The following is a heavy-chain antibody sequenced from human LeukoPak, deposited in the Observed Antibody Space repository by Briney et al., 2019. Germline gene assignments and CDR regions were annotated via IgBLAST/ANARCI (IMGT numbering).Heavy chain of an antibody. CDR2: IYYSGST. D-gene: IGHD1-26*01. CDR1: GSSISSGDYY. J-gene: IGHJ4*02. CDR3: ARGTTTNYPRGFDY. V-gene: IGHV4-30-4*01. Sequence: SETLSLTCTVSGSSISSGDYYWSWIRQPPGKGLEWIGYIYYSGSTYYNPSLKSRVTISVDTSKNQFSLKLSSVTAADTAVYYCARGTTTNYPRGFDYWGQGTLVTVSS.